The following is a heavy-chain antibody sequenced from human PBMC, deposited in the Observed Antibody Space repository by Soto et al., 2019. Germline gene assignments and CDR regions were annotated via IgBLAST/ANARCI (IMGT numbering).Heavy chain of an antibody. D-gene: IGHD6-19*01. CDR1: GFTFSNAW. CDR3: TTDPPSILFSVAGTPDAFDI. Sequence: GGSLRLSCAASGFTFSNAWMSWVRQAPGKGLEWVGRIKSKTDGGTTDYAAPVKGRFTISRDDSKNTLYLQMNSLKTEDTAVYYCTTDPPSILFSVAGTPDAFDIWGQGTMVTVSS. V-gene: IGHV3-15*01. J-gene: IGHJ3*02. CDR2: IKSKTDGGTT.